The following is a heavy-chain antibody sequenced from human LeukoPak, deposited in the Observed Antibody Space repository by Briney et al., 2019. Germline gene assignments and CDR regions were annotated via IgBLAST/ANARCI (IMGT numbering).Heavy chain of an antibody. Sequence: GGSLRLSCAASGFTFSSYSMNWVRQAPGKGLEWVSVIYSGGSTYYADSVKGRFTISRDNSKNTLYLQMNSLRAEDTAVYYCARVAYYYDSSGYYPDAFDIWGQGTMVTVSS. CDR3: ARVAYYYDSSGYYPDAFDI. CDR2: IYSGGST. CDR1: GFTFSSYS. V-gene: IGHV3-66*01. D-gene: IGHD3-22*01. J-gene: IGHJ3*02.